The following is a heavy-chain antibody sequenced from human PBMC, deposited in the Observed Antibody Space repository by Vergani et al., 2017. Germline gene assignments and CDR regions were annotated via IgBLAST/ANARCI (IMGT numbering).Heavy chain of an antibody. Sequence: QVQLQESGPGLVKPSETLSLTCTVSGGSISSYYWSWIRQPPGKGLEWIGYIYYSGSTNYNPSLKSRVTISVDTSKNQFSLKLSSVTAADTAVYYCARDRMPAASWFDPWGQGTLVTVSS. CDR1: GGSISSYY. CDR2: IYYSGST. CDR3: ARDRMPAASWFDP. J-gene: IGHJ5*02. D-gene: IGHD2-2*01. V-gene: IGHV4-59*01.